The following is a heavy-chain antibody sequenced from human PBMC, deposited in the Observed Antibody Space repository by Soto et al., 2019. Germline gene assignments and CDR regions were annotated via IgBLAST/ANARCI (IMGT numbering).Heavy chain of an antibody. Sequence: AASVKVSCKASGYTFIGYYIHWVRQAPGQGLEWMGWINPNSGGTNYAQRFQGWVTMTRDRSISTAYMELSRLKSDDTAVYYCARVGGGLASLGYYGMDVWGQGTTVTVPS. CDR3: ARVGGGLASLGYYGMDV. V-gene: IGHV1-2*04. CDR2: INPNSGGT. D-gene: IGHD3-10*01. CDR1: GYTFIGYY. J-gene: IGHJ6*02.